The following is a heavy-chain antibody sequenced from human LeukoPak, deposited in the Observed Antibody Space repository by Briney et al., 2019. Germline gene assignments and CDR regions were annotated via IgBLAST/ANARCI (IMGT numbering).Heavy chain of an antibody. D-gene: IGHD7-27*01. V-gene: IGHV1-8*03. CDR2: MNPNSGNT. CDR3: AILGIPGYYYYYMDV. J-gene: IGHJ6*03. Sequence: ASVKVSCKASGYTFTSYDINWVRQATGQGLEWMGWMNPNSGNTGYAQKFQGRVTITRNTSISTAYMELSSLRSEDTAVYYCAILGIPGYYYYYMDVWGKGTTVTVSS. CDR1: GYTFTSYD.